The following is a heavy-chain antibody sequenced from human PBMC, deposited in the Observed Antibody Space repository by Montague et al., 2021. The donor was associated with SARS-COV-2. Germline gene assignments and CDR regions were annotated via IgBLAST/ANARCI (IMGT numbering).Heavy chain of an antibody. CDR2: ISYDGSNK. D-gene: IGHD6-19*01. CDR3: ARGTGISSGWFDY. Sequence: SRRLSLSASGFTFSSYAMHWVRQAPGKGLERVAVISYDGSNKYYADSVKGRFTISRDNSKNTLYLQMNSLRAEHTAVYYCARGTGISSGWFDYWGQGTLVTVSS. J-gene: IGHJ4*02. V-gene: IGHV3-30-3*01. CDR1: GFTFSSYA.